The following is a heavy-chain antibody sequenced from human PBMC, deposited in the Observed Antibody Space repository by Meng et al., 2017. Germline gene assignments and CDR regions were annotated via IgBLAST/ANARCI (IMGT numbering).Heavy chain of an antibody. Sequence: QVALWRSGVVVKTLGASGKASCKPSGYNFPDYYIHWVRRAPGQGLEWMGRINPKSGDTHYAQKFQARVTMTGDTSISTAYTELSGLRSDDTAMYYCARDEDISAAGKLFGDYWGQGTLVTVSS. CDR1: GYNFPDYY. CDR2: INPKSGDT. CDR3: ARDEDISAAGKLFGDY. D-gene: IGHD6-25*01. V-gene: IGHV1-2*06. J-gene: IGHJ4*02.